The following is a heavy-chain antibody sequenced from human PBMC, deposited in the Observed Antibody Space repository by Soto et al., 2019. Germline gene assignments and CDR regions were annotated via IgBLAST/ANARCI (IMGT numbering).Heavy chain of an antibody. Sequence: EQLQESGPGLVKASQTLSLTCTVSDDSITNADYYWSWIRHSPGKGLEWIGHIDYSGSTDFNPSLKSRVAISVDTSKNQFSLKLRSVPAADTALYYCASKIVLVPGATGDYFDSWGQGTLVTVSS. D-gene: IGHD3-10*01. CDR2: IDYSGST. J-gene: IGHJ4*02. CDR1: DDSITNADYY. CDR3: ASKIVLVPGATGDYFDS. V-gene: IGHV4-30-4*01.